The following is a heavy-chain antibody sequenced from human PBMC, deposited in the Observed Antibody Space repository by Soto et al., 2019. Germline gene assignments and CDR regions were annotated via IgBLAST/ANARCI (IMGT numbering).Heavy chain of an antibody. Sequence: ASVKVSCKASGYTFTSYGISWVRQAPGQGLEWMGWISAYNGNTNYAQKLQGRVTMTTDTSTSTAYMELRSLRSDDTAVYYCAKSTIFGVVPSFDPWGQGTLVTVSS. D-gene: IGHD3-3*01. CDR3: AKSTIFGVVPSFDP. CDR1: GYTFTSYG. V-gene: IGHV1-18*01. J-gene: IGHJ5*02. CDR2: ISAYNGNT.